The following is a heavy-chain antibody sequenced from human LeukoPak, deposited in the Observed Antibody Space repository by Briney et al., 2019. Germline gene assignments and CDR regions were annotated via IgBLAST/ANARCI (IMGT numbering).Heavy chain of an antibody. J-gene: IGHJ6*02. D-gene: IGHD3-3*01. Sequence: SVKVSCKTSGFTFGDSAIHWVRQGRGQRLEWIGWIVVASGNTDYVEKLQGRVTFNRDMSTSTAYMEVSSLNSEDTAVYYCAANSRLLKDFYYYGMDVWGQGTTVTVSS. V-gene: IGHV1-58*02. CDR3: AANSRLLKDFYYYGMDV. CDR2: IVVASGNT. CDR1: GFTFGDSA.